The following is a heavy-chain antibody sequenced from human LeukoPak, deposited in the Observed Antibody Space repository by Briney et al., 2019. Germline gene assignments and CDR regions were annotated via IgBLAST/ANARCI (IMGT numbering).Heavy chain of an antibody. D-gene: IGHD3-3*01. CDR3: ARTYYDFWSGYPAYFDY. V-gene: IGHV1-18*01. CDR2: ISAYNGNT. CDR1: GGSFTRYA. J-gene: IGHJ4*02. Sequence: GASVKVSCKASGGSFTRYAISWVRQAPGQGLEWMGWISAYNGNTNYAQKLQGRVTMTTDTSTSTAYMELRSLRSDDTAVYYCARTYYDFWSGYPAYFDYWGQGTMVTVSS.